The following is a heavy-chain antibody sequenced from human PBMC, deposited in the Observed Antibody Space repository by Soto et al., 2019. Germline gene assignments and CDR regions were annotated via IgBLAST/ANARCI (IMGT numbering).Heavy chain of an antibody. CDR1: GGSLTDHY. CDR2: VYYSGGT. J-gene: IGHJ3*02. CDR3: ARGNDWKSSTFDI. V-gene: IGHV4-59*11. D-gene: IGHD2-21*01. Sequence: QVQLQESGPGLVKPSETLSLTCTVAGGSLTDHYWNWFRQSPGKGLHWIGYVYYSGGTNYNPSLKSRVTMSVYTSRNQFSLNLRSVTAADTAVDYCARGNDWKSSTFDIWGQGTMVSVSS.